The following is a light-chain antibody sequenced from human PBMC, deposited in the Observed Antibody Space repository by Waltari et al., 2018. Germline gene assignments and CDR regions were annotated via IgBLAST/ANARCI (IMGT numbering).Light chain of an antibody. CDR1: ALPKKC. V-gene: IGLV3-10*01. CDR3: YSTDSSGNHRV. J-gene: IGLJ2*01. Sequence: SYELTQPPSVSVSPGQTARITCSGDALPKKCAYWYQQKSGQAPMLVIYDASKRPSGIPERFSGSSSGTMATLTISGAQVEDEADYYCYSTDSSGNHRVFGGGTKVTVL. CDR2: DAS.